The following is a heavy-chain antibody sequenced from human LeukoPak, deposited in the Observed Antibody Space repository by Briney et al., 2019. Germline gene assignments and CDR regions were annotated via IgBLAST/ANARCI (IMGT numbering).Heavy chain of an antibody. D-gene: IGHD3-10*01. Sequence: SETLSLTCAVYGGSFSGYYWSWIRQPPGKVLEWIGEINHSGSTNYNPSLKSRVTISVDTSKNQFSLKLSSVTAADTAVYYCARGMVRTFYYYYGMDVWGQGTTVTVSS. J-gene: IGHJ6*02. V-gene: IGHV4-34*01. CDR2: INHSGST. CDR3: ARGMVRTFYYYYGMDV. CDR1: GGSFSGYY.